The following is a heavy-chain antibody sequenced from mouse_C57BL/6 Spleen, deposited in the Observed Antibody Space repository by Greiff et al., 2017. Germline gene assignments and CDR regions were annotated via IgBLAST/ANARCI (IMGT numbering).Heavy chain of an antibody. CDR3: ARRIKGVYFDY. CDR1: GYTFTDYY. V-gene: IGHV1-19*01. CDR2: INPYNGGT. J-gene: IGHJ2*01. D-gene: IGHD1-3*01. Sequence: VQLQQSGPVLVKPGASVKMSCKASGYTFTDYYMNWVKQSHGKSLEWIGVINPYNGGTSYNQKFKGKATLTVDKSSSTAYMELNSLTSEDSAVYYCARRIKGVYFDYWGQGTTLTVSS.